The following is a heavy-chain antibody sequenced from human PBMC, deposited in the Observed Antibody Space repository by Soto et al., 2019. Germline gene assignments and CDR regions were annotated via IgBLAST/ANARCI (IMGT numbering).Heavy chain of an antibody. V-gene: IGHV3-7*01. Sequence: GGSLRLSCAASEFTFDKYYMTWVRQAPGKGPEWVANIKPDGSEQYYVDSVKGRFTISRDNANNSLYLQMDSLRAEDTAVYFCARGNWNYYYGFDVWGQGTTVTVSS. CDR2: IKPDGSEQ. CDR1: EFTFDKYY. CDR3: ARGNWNYYYGFDV. D-gene: IGHD1-20*01. J-gene: IGHJ6*02.